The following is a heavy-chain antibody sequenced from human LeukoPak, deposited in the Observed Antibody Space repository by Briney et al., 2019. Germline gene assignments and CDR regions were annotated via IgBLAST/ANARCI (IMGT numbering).Heavy chain of an antibody. D-gene: IGHD4-17*01. J-gene: IGHJ3*02. CDR1: GYTFTSYD. CDR3: ARSFYGDCDDAFDI. Sequence: GASVKVSCKASGYTFTSYDINWVRQATGQGLEWMGWMNPNSGNTGYAQKFQGRVTITRNTSISTAYMELSSLRSEDTAVYYCARSFYGDCDDAFDIWGQGTMVTVSS. CDR2: MNPNSGNT. V-gene: IGHV1-8*03.